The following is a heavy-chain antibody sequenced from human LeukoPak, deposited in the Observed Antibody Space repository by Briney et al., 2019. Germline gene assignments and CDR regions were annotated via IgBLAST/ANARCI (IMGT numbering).Heavy chain of an antibody. V-gene: IGHV4-34*01. CDR3: ARVTLPNVDTAIDYYYYYMDV. Sequence: SETLSLTCAVYGGSFSGYYWSWIRQPPGKGLEWIEEINHSGSTNYNPSLKSRVTISVDTSKNQFSLKLSSVTAADTAVYYCARVTLPNVDTAIDYYYYYMDVWGKGTTVTVSS. CDR1: GGSFSGYY. CDR2: INHSGST. D-gene: IGHD5-18*01. J-gene: IGHJ6*03.